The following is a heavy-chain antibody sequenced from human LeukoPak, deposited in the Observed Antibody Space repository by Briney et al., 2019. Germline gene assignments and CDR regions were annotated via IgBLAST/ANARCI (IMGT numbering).Heavy chain of an antibody. CDR1: GYTFTSYY. CDR3: ARVTIKWGSSDNYYYYMDV. D-gene: IGHD6-6*01. J-gene: IGHJ6*03. Sequence: ASVKVSCKTSGYTFTSYYIHWLRQAPGQRFEWMGWSDPKSGATKYEHFQGRVTMTRDTSISTAYMELSRLTSDDTAVYYCARVTIKWGSSDNYYYYMDVWGKGTTVTVSS. V-gene: IGHV1-2*02. CDR2: SDPKSGAT.